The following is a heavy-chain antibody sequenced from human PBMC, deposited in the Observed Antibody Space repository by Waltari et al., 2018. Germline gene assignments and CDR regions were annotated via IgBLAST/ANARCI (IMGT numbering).Heavy chain of an antibody. J-gene: IGHJ4*02. CDR1: GFTFSDYE. CDR3: ARVHDIVATPDY. V-gene: IGHV3-48*03. Sequence: EVQLVESGGGLVQPGGSLRLSCAASGFTFSDYEMHWVRQAPGKGMELVSYMCSSGSFRYYADSVKGRFTISRDNAKNALYLQMNSLSVEDTAVYYWARVHDIVATPDYWGQGALVTVSS. CDR2: MCSSGSFR. D-gene: IGHD5-12*01.